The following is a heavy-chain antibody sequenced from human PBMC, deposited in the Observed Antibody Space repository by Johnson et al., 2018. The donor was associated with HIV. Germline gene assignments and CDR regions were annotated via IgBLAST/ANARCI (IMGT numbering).Heavy chain of an antibody. CDR1: GFTFSSYA. V-gene: IGHV3-23*01. J-gene: IGHJ3*02. Sequence: VQLLESGGGLVQPGGSLRLSCAASGFTFSSYAMSWVRQAPGKGLEWVSAISGSGGSTYYADSVKGRFTISRDNSKNTLYLQMNSLRAEDTAVYYCAKDHRVVVAGTDDAFDIWGQGTMVTVSS. CDR3: AKDHRVVVAGTDDAFDI. D-gene: IGHD2-15*01. CDR2: ISGSGGST.